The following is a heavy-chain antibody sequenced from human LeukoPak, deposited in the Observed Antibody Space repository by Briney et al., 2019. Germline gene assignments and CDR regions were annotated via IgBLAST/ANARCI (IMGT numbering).Heavy chain of an antibody. CDR3: ARGARKGDDYGGFFDY. J-gene: IGHJ4*02. CDR2: ISYHGSNK. D-gene: IGHD4-23*01. CDR1: GFTFSSYA. Sequence: GGSLRLSCAASGFTFSSYAMHWVRQAPGKGLEWVAVISYHGSNKDYADSVKGRFTISRDNSKNTLYLQMNSLRAEDTAVYYCARGARKGDDYGGFFDYWGQGTLVTVSS. V-gene: IGHV3-30*04.